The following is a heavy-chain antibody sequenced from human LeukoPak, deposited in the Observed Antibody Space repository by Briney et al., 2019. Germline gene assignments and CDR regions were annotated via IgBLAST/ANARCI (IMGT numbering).Heavy chain of an antibody. J-gene: IGHJ4*02. CDR1: GFTFSSYG. V-gene: IGHV3-30*03. CDR3: ARGRPHGNDY. D-gene: IGHD4-23*01. Sequence: GGSLRLSCAASGFTFSSYGMHWVRQAPGKGLEWVAVISYDGSNKYYADSVKGRFSISRDNAKNTLYLQMNSLRVEDTAVYYCARGRPHGNDYWGQGTLVTVSS. CDR2: ISYDGSNK.